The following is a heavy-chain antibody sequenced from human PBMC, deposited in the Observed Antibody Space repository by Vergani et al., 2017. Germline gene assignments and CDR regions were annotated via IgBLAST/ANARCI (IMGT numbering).Heavy chain of an antibody. V-gene: IGHV5-51*01. D-gene: IGHD5-12*01. CDR1: GYSFTSYW. Sequence: EVQLVQSGAEVKKPGESLKISCKGSGYSFTSYWIGWVRQMPGKGLEWMGIIYPGDSDTRYSPSFQGQVTISADKSISTAYLQWSSLQASDTSMDYCAREVATTNKDYYSSYMDGWGKGPTVTVSS. CDR2: IYPGDSDT. CDR3: AREVATTNKDYYSSYMDG. J-gene: IGHJ6*03.